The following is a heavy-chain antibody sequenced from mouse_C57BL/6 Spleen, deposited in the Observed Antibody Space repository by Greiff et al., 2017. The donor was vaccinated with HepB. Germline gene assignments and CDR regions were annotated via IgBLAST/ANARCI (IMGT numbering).Heavy chain of an antibody. J-gene: IGHJ4*01. CDR3: ARYITTVVADYAMDY. D-gene: IGHD1-1*01. Sequence: DVKLQESGPELVKPGASVKIPCKASGYTFTDYNMDWVKQSHGKSLEWIGDINPNNGGTIYNQKFKGKATLTVDKSSSTAYMELRSLTSEDTVVYYCARYITTVVADYAMDYWGQGTSVTVSS. CDR1: GYTFTDYN. V-gene: IGHV1-18*01. CDR2: INPNNGGT.